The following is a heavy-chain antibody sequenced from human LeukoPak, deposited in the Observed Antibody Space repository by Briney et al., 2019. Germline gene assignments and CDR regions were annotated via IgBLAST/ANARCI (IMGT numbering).Heavy chain of an antibody. CDR2: IKQDGSEK. V-gene: IGHV3-7*01. J-gene: IGHJ6*03. CDR3: ARVGYYYYMDV. Sequence: GGSLRLSCAASGFTLSSYWMSWVRQAPGKGLEWVANIKQDGSEKYYVDSVKGRFTISRDNAKNSLFLQMNSLRAEDTAVYYCARVGYYYYMDVWGKGTTVTVSS. CDR1: GFTLSSYW.